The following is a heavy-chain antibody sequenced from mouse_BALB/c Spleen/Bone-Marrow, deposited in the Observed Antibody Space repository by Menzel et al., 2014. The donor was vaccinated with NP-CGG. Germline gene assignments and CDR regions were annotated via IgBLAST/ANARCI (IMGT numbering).Heavy chain of an antibody. D-gene: IGHD1-1*01. CDR3: TRVTTDWYFDV. V-gene: IGHV1-20*02. Sequence: EVQLQQSGPELGKPGASGKISCKASGYSFTGYFMNWVMQSHGKSLEWIGRINPYNGDTFYNQKFKGKATLTVDKSSSTAHMELRSLASEDSAVYYCTRVTTDWYFDVWGAGTTVTVSS. J-gene: IGHJ1*01. CDR1: GYSFTGYF. CDR2: INPYNGDT.